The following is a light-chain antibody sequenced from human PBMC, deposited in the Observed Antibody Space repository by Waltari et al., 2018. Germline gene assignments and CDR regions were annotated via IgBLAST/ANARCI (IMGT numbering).Light chain of an antibody. Sequence: EKVMTQSPATLSVSPGERATLSCRASQSISTNLAWYQQKPGQAPRLLIYGASTRATGIPAMFSGSGSGTEFTLSISSLQSEDFAIYYCQQYKNWPRTFGQGTKVEIK. CDR3: QQYKNWPRT. J-gene: IGKJ1*01. V-gene: IGKV3-15*01. CDR2: GAS. CDR1: QSISTN.